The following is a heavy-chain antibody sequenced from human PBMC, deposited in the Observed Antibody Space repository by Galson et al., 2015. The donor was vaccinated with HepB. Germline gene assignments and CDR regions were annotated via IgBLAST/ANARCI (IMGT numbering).Heavy chain of an antibody. V-gene: IGHV3-21*01. CDR2: ISSSSSYI. D-gene: IGHD6-19*01. Sequence: SLRLSCAASGFTFSSYSMNWVRQAPGKGLEWVSSISSSSSYIYYADSVKGRFTISRDNAKNSLYLQMNSLRAEDTAVYYCARDFGSVAGNFDYWGQGTLVTVSS. CDR1: GFTFSSYS. J-gene: IGHJ4*02. CDR3: ARDFGSVAGNFDY.